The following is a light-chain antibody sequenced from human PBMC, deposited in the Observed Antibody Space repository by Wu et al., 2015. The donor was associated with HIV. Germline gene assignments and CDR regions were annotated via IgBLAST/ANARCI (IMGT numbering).Light chain of an antibody. Sequence: EIVLTQSPGTLSLSPGERATLSCRASQSVSNTYLAWYQQKPGQPPRLLVYGASNRATGIPDRFSGGGSGTDFTLTISRLEPEDFAVYYCQQYASSGTFGQGTKVEIK. CDR2: GAS. V-gene: IGKV3-20*01. J-gene: IGKJ1*01. CDR1: QSVSNTY. CDR3: QQYASSGT.